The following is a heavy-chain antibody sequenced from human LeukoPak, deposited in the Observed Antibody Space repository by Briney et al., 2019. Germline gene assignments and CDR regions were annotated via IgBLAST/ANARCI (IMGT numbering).Heavy chain of an antibody. CDR1: GYTFTSYG. CDR3: ARVVSDSSTSCYSGDNWFDP. Sequence: ASVKVSCKASGYTFTSYGISWVRQAPGQGLEWMGWISAYNGNTNYAQKLQGRVTMTTDTSTSTDYMELRSLRSDDTAVYYCARVVSDSSTSCYSGDNWFDPWGQGTLVTVSS. J-gene: IGHJ5*02. CDR2: ISAYNGNT. D-gene: IGHD2-2*02. V-gene: IGHV1-18*01.